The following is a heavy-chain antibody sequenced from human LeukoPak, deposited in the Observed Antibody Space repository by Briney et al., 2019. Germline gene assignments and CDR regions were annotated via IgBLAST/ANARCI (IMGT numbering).Heavy chain of an antibody. Sequence: GGSLRLSCAASGFTVSSNYMSWVRQAPGKGLEWVSFISSSPTNIYYAASVKGRFTISRDNAKNSVYLQLNSLRAEDTAVYYCARDGYSRSWNHWGQGTLVTVSS. CDR3: ARDGYSRSWNH. CDR2: ISSSPTNI. CDR1: GFTVSSNY. V-gene: IGHV3-21*01. D-gene: IGHD1-26*01. J-gene: IGHJ4*02.